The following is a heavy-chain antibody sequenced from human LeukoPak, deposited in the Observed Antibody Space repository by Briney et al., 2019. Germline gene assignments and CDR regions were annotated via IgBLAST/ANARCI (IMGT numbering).Heavy chain of an antibody. Sequence: SETLSLTCTVSGGSISSSSYYWGWIRQPPGKGLEWIGSIYYSGSTYYNPSLKSRVTISVDTSKDQFSLKLSSVTATDTAVYYCARPMGYCSSTSCHPHAFDIWGQGTMVTVSS. CDR1: GGSISSSSYY. V-gene: IGHV4-39*01. CDR3: ARPMGYCSSTSCHPHAFDI. CDR2: IYYSGST. D-gene: IGHD2-2*01. J-gene: IGHJ3*02.